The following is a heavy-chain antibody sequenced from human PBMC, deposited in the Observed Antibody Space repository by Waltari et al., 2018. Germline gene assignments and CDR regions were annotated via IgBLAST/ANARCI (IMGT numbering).Heavy chain of an antibody. V-gene: IGHV1-8*02. CDR1: GYTFTTYD. J-gene: IGHJ3*02. D-gene: IGHD3-22*01. CDR3: AREVTMIVVDDAFDI. Sequence: QVQLVQSGAEVKKPGASVKVSCTASGYTFTTYDINWVRQAPGQGLEWMGWMNPNSGNTGYAQKFQGRVTMTRNTSISTAYMELSSLRSEDTAVYYCAREVTMIVVDDAFDIWGQGTMVTVSS. CDR2: MNPNSGNT.